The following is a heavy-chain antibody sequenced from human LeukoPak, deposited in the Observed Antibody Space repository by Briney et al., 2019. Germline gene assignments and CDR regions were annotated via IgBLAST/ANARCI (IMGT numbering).Heavy chain of an antibody. V-gene: IGHV4-59*01. D-gene: IGHD3-22*01. CDR1: GGSISSYY. CDR2: IYYSGST. Sequence: LETLSLTCTVSGGSISSYYWSWIRQPPGKGLEWIGYIYYSGSTNYNPSLKSRVTISVDTSKNQFSLKLSSVTAADTAVYYCARVEYYYDSSGYYSYFDYWGQGTLVTVSS. J-gene: IGHJ4*02. CDR3: ARVEYYYDSSGYYSYFDY.